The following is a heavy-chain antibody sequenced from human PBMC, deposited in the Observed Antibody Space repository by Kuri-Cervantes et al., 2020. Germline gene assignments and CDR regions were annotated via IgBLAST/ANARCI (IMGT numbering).Heavy chain of an antibody. J-gene: IGHJ6*02. CDR1: GFTFSSYS. CDR3: ARDQTSGYSYYYYYGMDV. CDR2: ISYDGSNK. D-gene: IGHD3-22*01. V-gene: IGHV3-30*03. Sequence: GESLKISCAASGFTFSSYSMNWVRQAPGKGLEWVAVISYDGSNKYYADSVKGRFTISRDNAKNSLYLQMNSLRAEDTAVYYCARDQTSGYSYYYYYGMDVWGQGTTVTVSS.